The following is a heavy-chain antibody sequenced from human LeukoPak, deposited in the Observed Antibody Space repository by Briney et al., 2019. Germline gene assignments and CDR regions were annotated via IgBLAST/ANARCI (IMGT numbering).Heavy chain of an antibody. J-gene: IGHJ6*03. V-gene: IGHV4-4*07. CDR2: IYTSGST. Sequence: SETLSLTCTVSGGSISSYYWSWIRQPAGKGLEWIGRIYTSGSTNYNPSLKSRVTMSVDTSKNQFSLKLSSVTAADTAVYYCARVVRGVISYYYYMDVWGKGTTVTISS. D-gene: IGHD3-10*02. CDR3: ARVVRGVISYYYYMDV. CDR1: GGSISSYY.